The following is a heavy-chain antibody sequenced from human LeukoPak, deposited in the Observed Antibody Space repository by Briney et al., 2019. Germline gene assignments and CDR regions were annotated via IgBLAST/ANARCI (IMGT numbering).Heavy chain of an antibody. Sequence: SETLSLTCTVSGGSISSSGYYWGWIRQPPGKGLEWIANIYYTGSTYYNPSLQGRLTMSVDRSKNQFFLRLTSVTATDTALYYCVRLEQHFEDGVEAFDIWGRGTMFTVSS. J-gene: IGHJ3*02. CDR1: GGSISSSGYY. V-gene: IGHV4-39*01. CDR2: IYYTGST. CDR3: VRLEQHFEDGVEAFDI. D-gene: IGHD1/OR15-1a*01.